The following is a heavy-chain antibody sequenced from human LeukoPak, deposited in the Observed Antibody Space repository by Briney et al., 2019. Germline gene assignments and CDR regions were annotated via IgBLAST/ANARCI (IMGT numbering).Heavy chain of an antibody. V-gene: IGHV3-53*01. CDR1: GFTVSSNY. J-gene: IGHJ4*02. D-gene: IGHD5-24*01. CDR2: ISSGGGT. Sequence: GGSLRLSCAASGFTVSSNYMSWVRQALGKGLEWVSLISSGGGTYYADSVKGRFTISRDNSKSMVYLQMNSLRADDTAVYYCAREEMAVSGYFDYWGQGILVTVSS. CDR3: AREEMAVSGYFDY.